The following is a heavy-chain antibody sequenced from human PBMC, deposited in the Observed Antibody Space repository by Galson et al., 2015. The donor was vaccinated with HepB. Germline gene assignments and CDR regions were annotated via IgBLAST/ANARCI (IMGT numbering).Heavy chain of an antibody. D-gene: IGHD2-2*01. CDR2: INAGNGNT. V-gene: IGHV1-3*01. Sequence: SVKVSCKASGYTFTSYAMHWVRQAPGQRLEWMGWINAGNGNTKYSQKFQGRVTITRDTSASTAYMELSSLRSEDTAVCYCARACSSTSCYRGAYFDYWGQGTLATVSS. CDR3: ARACSSTSCYRGAYFDY. J-gene: IGHJ4*02. CDR1: GYTFTSYA.